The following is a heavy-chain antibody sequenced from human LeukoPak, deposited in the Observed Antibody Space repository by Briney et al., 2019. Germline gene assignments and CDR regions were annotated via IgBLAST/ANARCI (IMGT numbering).Heavy chain of an antibody. Sequence: GASVKVSCKASGYTFTGYFIHWVRQAPGQGLEWMGRINPNSGGTNSAQKFQGRVTMTRDTSISTAYMELSRLRSDDTAVYYCARGNSYGFDYWGQGTLVTASS. J-gene: IGHJ4*02. CDR2: INPNSGGT. CDR3: ARGNSYGFDY. D-gene: IGHD5-18*01. V-gene: IGHV1-2*06. CDR1: GYTFTGYF.